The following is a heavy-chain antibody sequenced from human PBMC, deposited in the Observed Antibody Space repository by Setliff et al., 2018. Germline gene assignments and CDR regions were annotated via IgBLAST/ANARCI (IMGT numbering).Heavy chain of an antibody. J-gene: IGHJ6*03. CDR1: GGTFSSYG. D-gene: IGHD5-18*01. CDR2: TIPIFGST. CDR3: AREGVDTRSSTDYRYYMDV. V-gene: IGHV1-69*05. Sequence: SVKVSCKASGGTFSSYGISWVRQAPGQGLEWMGGTIPIFGSTDYAQKFHGRVTLITDESTSTAYMELSSLTSDDTAVYYCAREGVDTRSSTDYRYYMDVWGKGTTVTVSS.